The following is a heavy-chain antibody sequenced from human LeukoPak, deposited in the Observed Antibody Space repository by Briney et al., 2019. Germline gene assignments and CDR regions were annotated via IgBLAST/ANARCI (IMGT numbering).Heavy chain of an antibody. CDR3: ARYSRSLYFDH. D-gene: IGHD1-26*01. CDR1: GGSISSNSYY. Sequence: SETLSLTCTVSGGSISSNSYYWSWIRQPPGKGLEWIGYIYYSGSTTYNPSLKSRVTISVDTSKNQFSLKLGSVTAADTAVYYCARYSRSLYFDHWGQGTLVTVSS. CDR2: IYYSGST. V-gene: IGHV4-61*05. J-gene: IGHJ4*02.